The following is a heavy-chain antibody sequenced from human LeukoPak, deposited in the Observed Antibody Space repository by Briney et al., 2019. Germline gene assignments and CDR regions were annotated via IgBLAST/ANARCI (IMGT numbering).Heavy chain of an antibody. Sequence: PSETLSLTCTVSGGSIGTYYWSWIRQPPGKGLEWIGYIYYSGSTNCNPSLKSRVTISVDTSKNQFSLKLTSVTAADTAVYYCARASWAYSPFDSWGQGTLVTVSS. CDR3: ARASWAYSPFDS. D-gene: IGHD2-21*01. CDR1: GGSIGTYY. J-gene: IGHJ4*02. CDR2: IYYSGST. V-gene: IGHV4-59*01.